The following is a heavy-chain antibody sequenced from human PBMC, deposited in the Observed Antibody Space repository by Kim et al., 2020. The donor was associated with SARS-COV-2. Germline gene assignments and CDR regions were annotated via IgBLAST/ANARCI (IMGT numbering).Heavy chain of an antibody. V-gene: IGHV3-33*05. D-gene: IGHD2-2*01. CDR1: GFTFSSYG. CDR2: ISYDGSNK. J-gene: IGHJ6*02. Sequence: GGSLRLSCAASGFTFSSYGMHWVRQAPGKGLEWVAVISYDGSNKHYADSVKGRFTISRDNSKNTLYLQMNSLRAEDTAVYYCAREYCSSTSCHPYYYYYYGMDVWGQGTTVTVSS. CDR3: AREYCSSTSCHPYYYYYYGMDV.